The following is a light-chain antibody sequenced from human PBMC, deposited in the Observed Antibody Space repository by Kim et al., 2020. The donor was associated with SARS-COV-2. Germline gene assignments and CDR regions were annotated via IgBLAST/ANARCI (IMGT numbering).Light chain of an antibody. CDR2: GAS. CDR3: QQYGNSPLT. J-gene: IGKJ4*01. CDR1: QRVTSSY. V-gene: IGKV3-20*01. Sequence: EIVLTQSPVTLSVSPGEGVTLSCRASQRVTSSYLAWYQQKPGQAPRLLIHGASNRVTGVPDRFSGSGTGTDFTLSISRLKPEDFAVYYCQQYGNSPLTFGGGTKVDIK.